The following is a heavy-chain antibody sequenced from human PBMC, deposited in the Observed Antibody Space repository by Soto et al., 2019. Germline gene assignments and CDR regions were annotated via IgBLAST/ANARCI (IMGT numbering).Heavy chain of an antibody. CDR2: ITDTGNST. V-gene: IGHV3-23*01. CDR1: GFTFSTYA. D-gene: IGHD2-2*01. J-gene: IGHJ4*02. Sequence: GGSLRLSCAASGFTFSTYAMTWVRQGPGKGLEWVAAITDTGNSTFYAGSVKGRFTISRDNSKNTLHLHLNSLKAEDTVVYFCANLGLDYWSSYWGQGTPVTVSS. CDR3: ANLGLDYWSSY.